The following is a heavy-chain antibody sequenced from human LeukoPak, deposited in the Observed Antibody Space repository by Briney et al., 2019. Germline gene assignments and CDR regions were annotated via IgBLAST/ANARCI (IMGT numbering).Heavy chain of an antibody. CDR3: ARPGGGYSSGWYVSNWFDP. CDR2: INHSGGT. CDR1: GGSFSGYY. D-gene: IGHD6-19*01. V-gene: IGHV4-34*01. J-gene: IGHJ5*02. Sequence: SETLSLTCAVYGGSFSGYYWSWIRQPPGKGLEWIGEINHSGGTNYNPSLKSRVTISVDTSKNQFSLKLSSVTAADTAVYYCARPGGGYSSGWYVSNWFDPWGQGTLVTVSS.